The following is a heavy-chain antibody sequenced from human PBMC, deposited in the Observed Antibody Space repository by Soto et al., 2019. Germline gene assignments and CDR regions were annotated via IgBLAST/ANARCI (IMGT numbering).Heavy chain of an antibody. CDR1: GFTFVDYA. D-gene: IGHD2-21*01. CDR3: AKSRLYAYCGGDCYSGLGAFDI. CDR2: ISWNSGSI. Sequence: PGGSLRLSCAASGFTFVDYAMHWVRQAPGKGLEWVSGISWNSGSIGYADSVKGRFTISRDNAKNSLYLQMNSLRAEDTALYYCAKSRLYAYCGGDCYSGLGAFDIWGQGTMVTVSS. V-gene: IGHV3-9*01. J-gene: IGHJ3*02.